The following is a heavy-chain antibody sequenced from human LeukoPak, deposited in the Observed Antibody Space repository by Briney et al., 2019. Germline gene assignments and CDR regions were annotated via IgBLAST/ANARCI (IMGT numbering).Heavy chain of an antibody. J-gene: IGHJ4*02. CDR3: ARDDYGDLQYFEN. CDR2: INPNDGGT. V-gene: IGHV1-2*02. D-gene: IGHD4-17*01. CDR1: VYTFTKYF. Sequence: ASVKVSCKASVYTFTKYFLHWMRQAPGQGLEWMGWINPNDGGTRYAQRFQGRVTMTRDTSISTAYLEVSRLTSDDTAVYYCARDDYGDLQYFENWGQGTLVTVSS.